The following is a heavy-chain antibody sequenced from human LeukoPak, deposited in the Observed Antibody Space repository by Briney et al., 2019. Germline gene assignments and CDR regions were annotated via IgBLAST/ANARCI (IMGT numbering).Heavy chain of an antibody. Sequence: GGSLRLSCAASGFTFYTYAMSWVRQAPGKGLEWVSAIGGSGGSTFYADSVIGRFTISRDNSENTLYLQMNSLRAEDTAVYFCAKDPEGFGELSQYGMDVWGQGTTVTVSS. V-gene: IGHV3-23*01. CDR1: GFTFYTYA. J-gene: IGHJ6*02. CDR2: IGGSGGST. CDR3: AKDPEGFGELSQYGMDV. D-gene: IGHD3-10*01.